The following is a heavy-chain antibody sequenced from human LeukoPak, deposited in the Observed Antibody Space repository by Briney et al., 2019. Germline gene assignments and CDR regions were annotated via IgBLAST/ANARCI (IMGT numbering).Heavy chain of an antibody. Sequence: PSETLSLTCAVYGGSFSGYYWSWIRQPPGKGLEWIGEINHSGSTNYNPSLKSRVTISVDMSKNQFSLKLSSVTAADTAVYYCARGGRVAAAGRYNWFDPWGQGTLVTVSS. D-gene: IGHD6-13*01. CDR2: INHSGST. CDR3: ARGGRVAAAGRYNWFDP. J-gene: IGHJ5*02. V-gene: IGHV4-34*01. CDR1: GGSFSGYY.